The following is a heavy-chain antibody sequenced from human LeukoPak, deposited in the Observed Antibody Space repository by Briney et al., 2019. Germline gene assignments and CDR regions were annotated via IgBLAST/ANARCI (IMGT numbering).Heavy chain of an antibody. J-gene: IGHJ3*02. CDR1: GFTVSSYY. CDR3: ARDRGCGDCYPPANDAFDI. Sequence: GGSLTLSCAASGFTVSSYYMSWVRQAPGKGLELVSVIYSGGSTYYADSVKGRFTISRDNSKSTLYLQMNSLRAEDTAVYYCARDRGCGDCYPPANDAFDIWGQGTMVTVSS. D-gene: IGHD2-21*02. CDR2: IYSGGST. V-gene: IGHV3-66*01.